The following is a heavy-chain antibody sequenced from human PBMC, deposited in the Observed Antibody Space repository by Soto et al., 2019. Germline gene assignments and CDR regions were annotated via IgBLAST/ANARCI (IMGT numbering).Heavy chain of an antibody. CDR1: GASISGFY. CDR2: IYATGTI. CDR3: VRDGTKTLRDWFDP. V-gene: IGHV4-4*07. D-gene: IGHD1-1*01. Sequence: SETLSLTCTVSGASISGFYWSWIRKSAGKGLEWIGRIYATGTIDYNPSLKSRVMMSVDTSKKQFSLKLRSVTAADTAVYYCVRDGTKTLRDWFDPWGQGIAVTVSA. J-gene: IGHJ5*02.